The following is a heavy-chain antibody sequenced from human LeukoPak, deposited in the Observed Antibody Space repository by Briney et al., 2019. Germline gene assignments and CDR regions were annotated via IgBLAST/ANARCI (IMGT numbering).Heavy chain of an antibody. CDR2: INPNSGGT. CDR1: GGTFSSYA. D-gene: IGHD1-26*01. Sequence: ASVKVSCKASGGTFSSYAISWVRQAPGQGLEWMGWINPNSGGTNYAQKFQGRVTMTRDTSISTAYMELSRLRSGDTAVYYCARATGGSYDPFDYWGQGTLVTASS. CDR3: ARATGGSYDPFDY. V-gene: IGHV1-2*02. J-gene: IGHJ4*02.